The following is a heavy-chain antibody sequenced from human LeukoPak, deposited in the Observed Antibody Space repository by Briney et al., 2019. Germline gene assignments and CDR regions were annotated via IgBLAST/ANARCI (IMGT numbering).Heavy chain of an antibody. CDR2: MDTSGST. D-gene: IGHD3-9*01. J-gene: IGHJ4*02. Sequence: SSETLSLTCTVSGGSISTFYWSWIRRPAGKGLEWIGRMDTSGSTNYSPSLQSRVTMSVDTSKNQFSLRLSSVTAADTAVYYCARENPDYDILTGYLDYWGQGTLVTVSS. V-gene: IGHV4-4*07. CDR1: GGSISTFY. CDR3: ARENPDYDILTGYLDY.